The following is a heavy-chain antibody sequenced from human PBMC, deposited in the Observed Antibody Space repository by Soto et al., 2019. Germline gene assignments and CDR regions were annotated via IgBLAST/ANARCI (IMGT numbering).Heavy chain of an antibody. V-gene: IGHV3-48*02. CDR1: GFSFSRYS. CDR3: GRAHEYGASAATGVDY. D-gene: IGHD4-17*01. Sequence: EVHLVESGGGLVQPGGSLRLSCAASGFSFSRYSMNWVRQAPGKGLEWVSYISGSGGVIFYADAVKGRFTISRDNVKNSLYLQMNSLRDDDTAVYYCGRAHEYGASAATGVDYWGQGTLVTVSS. J-gene: IGHJ4*02. CDR2: ISGSGGVI.